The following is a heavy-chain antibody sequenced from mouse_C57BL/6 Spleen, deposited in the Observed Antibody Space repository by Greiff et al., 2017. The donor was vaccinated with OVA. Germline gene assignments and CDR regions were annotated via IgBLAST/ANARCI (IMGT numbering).Heavy chain of an antibody. Sequence: EVQLVESGPELVKPGASVKMSCKASGYTFTDYNMHWVKQSHGKSLEWIGYINPNNGGTSYNQKFKGKATLTVNKSSSTAYMELRSLTSEDSAVYYCARDGAAQATKGWFAYWGQGTLVTVSA. V-gene: IGHV1-22*01. CDR3: ARDGAAQATKGWFAY. CDR2: INPNNGGT. D-gene: IGHD3-2*02. J-gene: IGHJ3*01. CDR1: GYTFTDYN.